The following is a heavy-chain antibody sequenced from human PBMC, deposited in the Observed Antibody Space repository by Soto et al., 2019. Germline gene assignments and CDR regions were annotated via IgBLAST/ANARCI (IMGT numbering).Heavy chain of an antibody. CDR3: AKDIGSNWNDGHDAFDI. V-gene: IGHV3-9*01. CDR1: GFTFDDYA. CDR2: ISWNSGSI. J-gene: IGHJ3*02. Sequence: GGSLRLSCAASGFTFDDYAMHWVRQAPGKGLEWVSGISWNSGSIGYADSVKGRFTISRDNAKNSLYLQMNSLRAEDTALYYCAKDIGSNWNDGHDAFDIWGQGTMVTVSS. D-gene: IGHD1-1*01.